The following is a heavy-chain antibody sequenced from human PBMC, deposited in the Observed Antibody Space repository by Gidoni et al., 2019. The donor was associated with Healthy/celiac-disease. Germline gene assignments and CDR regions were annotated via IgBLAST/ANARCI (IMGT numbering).Heavy chain of an antibody. D-gene: IGHD3-22*01. CDR2: IYTSGST. Sequence: QVQLQESGPGLVKPSETLSLTCTVSGGSISSYYWSWIRQPAGKGLEWIGRIYTSGSTNYNPSLKSRVTMSGDTSKNQFSLKLSSVTAADTAVYYCASFVDYDSSGYYDYWGQGTLVTVSS. J-gene: IGHJ4*02. V-gene: IGHV4-4*07. CDR3: ASFVDYDSSGYYDY. CDR1: GGSISSYY.